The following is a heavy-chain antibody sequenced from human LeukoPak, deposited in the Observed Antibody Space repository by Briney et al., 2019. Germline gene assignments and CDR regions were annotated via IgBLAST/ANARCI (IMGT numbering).Heavy chain of an antibody. CDR2: ISYDGSNK. Sequence: GRSLRLSCAASGFTFSSYGMHWVRQAPGKGLEWVAVISYDGSNKYYADSVKGRFTISRDNSKNTLYLQMNSLRSDDTAVYYCARFIIVGAKPYNWFDPWGQGTLVTVSS. CDR3: ARFIIVGAKPYNWFDP. D-gene: IGHD1-26*01. V-gene: IGHV3-30*03. J-gene: IGHJ5*02. CDR1: GFTFSSYG.